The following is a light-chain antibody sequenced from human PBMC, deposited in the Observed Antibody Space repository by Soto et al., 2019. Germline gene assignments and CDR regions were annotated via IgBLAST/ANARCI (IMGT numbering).Light chain of an antibody. J-gene: IGKJ4*01. CDR3: QQYSDWLT. CDR2: DAS. CDR1: QSVSSN. V-gene: IGKV3-15*01. Sequence: EIVMTQSPATLSVSPGERATLSCRASQSVSSNLAWYHQKPGQPPRLLIYDASTRATGLPARFSGSGSGTEFTLSISSLQSDDFGVYFCQQYSDWLTFGGGTKVEIK.